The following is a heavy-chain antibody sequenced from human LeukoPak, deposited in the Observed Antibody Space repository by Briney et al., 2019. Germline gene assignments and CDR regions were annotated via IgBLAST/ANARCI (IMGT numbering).Heavy chain of an antibody. D-gene: IGHD4-11*01. J-gene: IGHJ6*02. CDR3: ARVPTTYGMDV. CDR1: GFTFSSYG. CDR2: ISSSSSSI. Sequence: GGSLRLSCAASGFTFSSYGMHWVRQAPGKGLEWVSYISSSSSSINYADSVKGRFTISRDNAENSLYLQMSSLRAEDTAVYYCARVPTTYGMDVWGQGTTVTVSS. V-gene: IGHV3-48*01.